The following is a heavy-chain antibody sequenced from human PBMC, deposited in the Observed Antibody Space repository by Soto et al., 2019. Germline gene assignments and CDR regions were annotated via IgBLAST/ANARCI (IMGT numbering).Heavy chain of an antibody. D-gene: IGHD3-16*02. CDR3: ASWGVLGELSLGAFDI. J-gene: IGHJ3*02. CDR2: ISSSSSYT. V-gene: IGHV3-11*05. CDR1: GFTFSDYY. Sequence: QVQLVESGGGLVKPGGSLRLSCAASGFTFSDYYMSWIRQAPGKGLEWVSYISSSSSYTNYADSVKGRFTISRDNAKNSLYLQMNSLRAEDTAVYYCASWGVLGELSLGAFDIWGQGTMVTVSS.